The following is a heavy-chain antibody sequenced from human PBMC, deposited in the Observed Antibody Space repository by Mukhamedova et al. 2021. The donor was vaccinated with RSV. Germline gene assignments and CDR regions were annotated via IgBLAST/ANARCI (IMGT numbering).Heavy chain of an antibody. CDR3: AQSNSWYFDY. J-gene: IGHJ4*02. D-gene: IGHD6-13*01. CDR2: ISASGVTT. V-gene: IGHV3-23*01. Sequence: VRQAPGEGLEWVSAISASGVTTYYADSVKGRFIISRDNPKNTLYLHMNSLRADDTAVYHCAQSNSWYFDYWGEGTLVTVSS.